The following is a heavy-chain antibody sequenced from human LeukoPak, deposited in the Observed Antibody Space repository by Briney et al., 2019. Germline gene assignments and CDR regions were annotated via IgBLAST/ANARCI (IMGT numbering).Heavy chain of an antibody. CDR2: ISSSSSYI. J-gene: IGHJ6*02. CDR3: ARDDIVVVPAAMGAIYYGMDV. Sequence: GGSLRLSCAASGFTFSSYSMNWVRQAPGKGLEWVSSISSSSSYIYYADSVKGRFTISRDNAKNSLYLQTNSLRAEDTAVYYCARDDIVVVPAAMGAIYYGMDVWGQGTTVTVSS. V-gene: IGHV3-21*01. CDR1: GFTFSSYS. D-gene: IGHD2-2*01.